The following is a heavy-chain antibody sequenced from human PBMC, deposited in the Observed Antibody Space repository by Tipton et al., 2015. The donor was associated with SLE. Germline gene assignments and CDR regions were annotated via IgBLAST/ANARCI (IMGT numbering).Heavy chain of an antibody. J-gene: IGHJ4*02. CDR3: ARVPDDYGDYLDY. Sequence: QVQLVQSGAEVKKPGASVKISCKASGYTFTNYAIYWVRQDPGHRLEWVGWINTGSGYTRFSQNFQDRVTITRDIFASTVFLELSRLRSEDTAVYYCARVPDDYGDYLDYWGQGTVVTVSS. V-gene: IGHV1-3*04. CDR2: INTGSGYT. CDR1: GYTFTNYA. D-gene: IGHD4-17*01.